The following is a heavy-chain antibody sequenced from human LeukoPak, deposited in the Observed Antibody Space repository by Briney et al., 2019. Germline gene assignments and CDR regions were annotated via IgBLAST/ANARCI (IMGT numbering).Heavy chain of an antibody. CDR3: AAQYSGYVRLDY. D-gene: IGHD5-12*01. Sequence: KPSETLSLTCAVYGGSFSGYYWSWIRQPPGKGLEWIGEISHSGSTNYNPSLKSRVTISVDTSKNQFSLKLSSVTAADTAAYYCAAQYSGYVRLDYWGQGTLVTVSS. CDR1: GGSFSGYY. CDR2: ISHSGST. J-gene: IGHJ4*02. V-gene: IGHV4-34*01.